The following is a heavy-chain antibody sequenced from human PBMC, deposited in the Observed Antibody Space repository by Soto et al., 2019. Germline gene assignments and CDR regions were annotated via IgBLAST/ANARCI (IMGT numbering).Heavy chain of an antibody. CDR2: IYYSGST. CDR3: ALYYYDSSGYGDAFDI. CDR1: GGSISSSSYY. V-gene: IGHV4-39*01. J-gene: IGHJ3*02. Sequence: QLQLQESGPGLVKPSETLSLTCTVSGGSISSSSYYWGWIRQPPGKGLEWIGSIYYSGSTYYNPSLTSRVTISVDTSTNQVSLKLSSVTAADTAVYYCALYYYDSSGYGDAFDIWGQGTMVTVSS. D-gene: IGHD3-22*01.